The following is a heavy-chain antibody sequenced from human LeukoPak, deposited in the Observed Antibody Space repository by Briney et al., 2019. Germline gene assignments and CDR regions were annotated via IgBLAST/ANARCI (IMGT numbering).Heavy chain of an antibody. J-gene: IGHJ4*02. CDR2: IYYRGTT. Sequence: SETLSLTCIVSGGSIRSDYWSWIRQPPGKGLEWIGYIYYRGTTNYNPSLNSRVTISLDSSKNQFSLRLNSVTAADTAIYYCARGPPRTGRERFFDYWGQGTLVSVSS. CDR1: GGSIRSDY. D-gene: IGHD1-1*01. CDR3: ARGPPRTGRERFFDY. V-gene: IGHV4-59*01.